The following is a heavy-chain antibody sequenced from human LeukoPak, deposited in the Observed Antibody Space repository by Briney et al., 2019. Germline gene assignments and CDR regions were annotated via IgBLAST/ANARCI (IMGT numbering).Heavy chain of an antibody. J-gene: IGHJ6*03. CDR3: ARDSAETHKYYYYMDV. V-gene: IGHV4-59*01. CDR2: IYYSGST. D-gene: IGHD1-14*01. Sequence: SETLSLTCTVSGGSISSYYWSWIRQPPGKGLEWIGYIYYSGSTNYTPSLKSRVTISVDASKNQFSLKLSSVTPADTAVCYCARDSAETHKYYYYMDVWGKGTTVTVSS. CDR1: GGSISSYY.